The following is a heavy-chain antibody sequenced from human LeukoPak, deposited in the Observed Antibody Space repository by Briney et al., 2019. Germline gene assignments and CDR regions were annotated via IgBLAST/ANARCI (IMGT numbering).Heavy chain of an antibody. CDR3: ARDPVGGSTIFDY. D-gene: IGHD1-26*01. V-gene: IGHV6-1*01. Sequence: SQTLSLTCAFSGDSVSSNSAAWNWIRQSPSRGLEWLGRTYYRSKWYYDYAVAVKSRISINPHTSKNQFSLQLSSVTPEDTAVYYCARDPVGGSTIFDYWGQGTLVTVSS. J-gene: IGHJ4*02. CDR2: TYYRSKWYY. CDR1: GDSVSSNSAA.